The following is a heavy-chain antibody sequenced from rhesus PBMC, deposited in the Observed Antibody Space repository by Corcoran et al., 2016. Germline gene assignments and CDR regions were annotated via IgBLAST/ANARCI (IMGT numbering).Heavy chain of an antibody. J-gene: IGHJ4*01. Sequence: QVQLQESGPGLVKPSETLSLTCAVSGGSISSGYYYWSWIRQPPGKGLEWIGYIIYRGTTSFNPSLKSRVTISGDTSKTQFSLKLSSVTAADSAVYYCVKHSVSVYGSFDYWGQGVLVTVSS. V-gene: IGHV4-122*02. CDR3: VKHSVSVYGSFDY. D-gene: IGHD3-22*01. CDR2: IIYRGTT. CDR1: GGSISSGYYY.